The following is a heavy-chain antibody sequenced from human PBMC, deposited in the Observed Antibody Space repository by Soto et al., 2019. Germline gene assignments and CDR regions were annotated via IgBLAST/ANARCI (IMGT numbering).Heavy chain of an antibody. CDR3: AKDQKPFITDLDY. CDR1: GFAFTSYA. CDR2: ISGSGGST. J-gene: IGHJ4*02. V-gene: IGHV3-23*01. D-gene: IGHD3-16*02. Sequence: EVQLLESGGGLVQPGGSLRLSCAASGFAFTSYAMSWVRQAPGKGLEWVSAISGSGGSTYYADSVKGRFTISRDNSKNTLYLQMNSLRAEDTAVYYCAKDQKPFITDLDYWGQGTLVTVSS.